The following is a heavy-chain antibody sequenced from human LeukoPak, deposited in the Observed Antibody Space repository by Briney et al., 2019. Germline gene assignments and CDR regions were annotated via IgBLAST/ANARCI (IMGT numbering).Heavy chain of an antibody. J-gene: IGHJ5*01. CDR1: GLIFSKYW. D-gene: IGHD3-3*01. Sequence: PGGSLRLSCAASGLIFSKYWMTWVRQAPGKGLEWVANINQDGSEKYYVDSVEGRSTISRDNTKNSIYLQIRGLRADDTAVYYCARGFAWYDSWGQGTLVTVSS. CDR3: ARGFAWYDS. CDR2: INQDGSEK. V-gene: IGHV3-7*01.